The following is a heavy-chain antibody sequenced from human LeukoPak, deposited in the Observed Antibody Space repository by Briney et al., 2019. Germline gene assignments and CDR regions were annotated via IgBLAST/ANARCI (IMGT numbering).Heavy chain of an antibody. CDR1: GGSISSGGYY. V-gene: IGHV4-30-2*01. CDR2: IYHSGST. Sequence: PSQTLSLTCTVSGGSISSGGYYWSWIRQPRGKGLEWIVYIYHSGSTYYNPSLKSRVTISVDTSKNQFSLKLSSVTAADTAVYYCAREGYSSGWYRPSEAGFDYWGQGTLVTVSS. J-gene: IGHJ4*02. D-gene: IGHD6-19*01. CDR3: AREGYSSGWYRPSEAGFDY.